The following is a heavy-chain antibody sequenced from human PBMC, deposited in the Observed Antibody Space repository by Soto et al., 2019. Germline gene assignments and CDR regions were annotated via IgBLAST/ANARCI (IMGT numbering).Heavy chain of an antibody. CDR2: IMPIFGRP. V-gene: IGHV1-69*12. Sequence: QVQLVQYGAEVKKPGSSVKVSCKASGGTFSNYAFSWVRQAPGQGLEWLGGIMPIFGRPDYAQKFRDRVTITADESTSSAHMELSSLRSEDTAVYYLAIWVKEAGIGGNYYSGMDVWGQGNKVTVSS. CDR3: AIWVKEAGIGGNYYSGMDV. D-gene: IGHD6-19*01. CDR1: GGTFSNYA. J-gene: IGHJ6*02.